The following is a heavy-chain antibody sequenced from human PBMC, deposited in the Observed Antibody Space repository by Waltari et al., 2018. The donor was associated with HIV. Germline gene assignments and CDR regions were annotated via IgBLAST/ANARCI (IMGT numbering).Heavy chain of an antibody. CDR1: GGSLGTYY. V-gene: IGHV4-34*02. J-gene: IGHJ6*02. D-gene: IGHD2-21*01. Sequence: QVQLQQWGAGLLKPSETLSVTCTVSGGSLGTYYWNWVRHFPGKGLEWIGEINPSGGTTYKPSLKGRVTISRDWSKNLFSLKLTSVTAADTARYYCAGIVHRASYSMDVWGQGTTVTVSS. CDR2: INPSGGT. CDR3: AGIVHRASYSMDV.